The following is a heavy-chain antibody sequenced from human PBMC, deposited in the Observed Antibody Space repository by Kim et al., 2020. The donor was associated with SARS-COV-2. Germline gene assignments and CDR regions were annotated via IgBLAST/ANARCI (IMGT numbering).Heavy chain of an antibody. D-gene: IGHD1-26*01. Sequence: SETLSLTCTVSGGSISSGGYYWSWIRQHPGKGLEWIGYIYYSGSTYYNPSLKSRVTISVDTSKNQFSLKLSSVTAADTAVYYCATRVGARDYYYYGMDVWGQGTTVTVSS. J-gene: IGHJ6*02. CDR3: ATRVGARDYYYYGMDV. CDR2: IYYSGST. V-gene: IGHV4-31*03. CDR1: GGSISSGGYY.